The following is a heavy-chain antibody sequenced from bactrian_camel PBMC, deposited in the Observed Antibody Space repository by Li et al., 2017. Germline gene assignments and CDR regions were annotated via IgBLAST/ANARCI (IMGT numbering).Heavy chain of an antibody. CDR3: AADWPLPGSMDWNQCEFNH. D-gene: IGHD1*01. J-gene: IGHJ4*01. CDR2: IDTGDGST. Sequence: DVQLVESGGGSALAGGSVRLSCAASGYTFNTYSWFRRAPGQEREGVAAIDTGDGSTYYLNSVEGRFTISHDNAKNTLYLQMDSLKPEDTAMYSCAADWPLPGSMDWNQCEFNHWGQGTQVTVS. CDR1: GYTFNTY. V-gene: IGHV3S31*01.